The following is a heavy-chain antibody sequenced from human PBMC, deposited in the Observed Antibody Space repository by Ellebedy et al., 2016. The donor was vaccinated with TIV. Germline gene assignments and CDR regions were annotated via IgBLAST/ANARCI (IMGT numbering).Heavy chain of an antibody. V-gene: IGHV1-18*01. J-gene: IGHJ4*02. D-gene: IGHD3-22*01. CDR1: GYSFGSYG. CDR2: INTNNGNT. CDR3: TRASGVQWLSSSGDY. Sequence: AASVKVSCKASGYSFGSYGISWVRRAPGQGLEWMGWINTNNGNTNYAEKGQGRVTMTRDSSTNTAYLELRSLRSDDTAVYYCTRASGVQWLSSSGDYWGQGTLVTVSS.